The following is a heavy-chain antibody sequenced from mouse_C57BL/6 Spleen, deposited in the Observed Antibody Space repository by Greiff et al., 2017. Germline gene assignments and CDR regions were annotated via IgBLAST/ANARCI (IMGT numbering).Heavy chain of an antibody. CDR1: GYTITSYW. V-gene: IGHV1-69*01. CDR3: ARKGDYSNLDD. D-gene: IGHD2-5*01. Sequence: QVQLQQPGAELVMPGASVKLSCKASGYTITSYWMHWVKQRPGQGLEWIGEIDPSDSYTNSNQQFKGKYTSPVDKSASTAFMRLRRLTSEDSAVYYCARKGDYSNLDDGGQGTTLTVSS. CDR2: IDPSDSYT. J-gene: IGHJ2*01.